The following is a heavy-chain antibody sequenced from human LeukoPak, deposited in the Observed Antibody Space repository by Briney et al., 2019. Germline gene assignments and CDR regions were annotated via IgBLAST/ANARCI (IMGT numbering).Heavy chain of an antibody. CDR1: GFTVSSNY. CDR2: IYSGGST. J-gene: IGHJ4*02. CDR3: ALPRGGYGSGSYYLY. D-gene: IGHD3-10*01. V-gene: IGHV3-53*01. Sequence: GGSLRLSCAASGFTVSSNYMSWVRQAPGKGLEWVSVIYSGGSTYYADSVKGRFTISRDNSKNTLYLQMNSLRAEDTAVYYCALPRGGYGSGSYYLYWGQGTLVTVSS.